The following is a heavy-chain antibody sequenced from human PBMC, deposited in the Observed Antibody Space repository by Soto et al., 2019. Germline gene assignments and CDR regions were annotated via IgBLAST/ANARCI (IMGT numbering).Heavy chain of an antibody. CDR1: GHSFVTHW. J-gene: IGHJ5*02. CDR3: ARQLYDFDTGPNFQYCFDA. Sequence: GEYLIIHCKGSGHSFVTHWILLVRQMPGNSLGWMGIIYHGDSETKDSLSFQGQVTISVTKSITTVFLQWSSLRASDTAMYYCARQLYDFDTGPNFQYCFDAWGQGTPVTVSS. CDR2: IYHGDSET. V-gene: IGHV5-51*01. D-gene: IGHD3-22*01.